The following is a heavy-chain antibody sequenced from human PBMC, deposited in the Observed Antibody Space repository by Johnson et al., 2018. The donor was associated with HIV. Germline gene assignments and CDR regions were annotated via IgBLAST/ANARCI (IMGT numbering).Heavy chain of an antibody. CDR1: GFIFDDYA. J-gene: IGHJ3*02. Sequence: VQLVESGGGLVQPGRSLRLTCAASGFIFDDYAMYWVRQAPGKGLEWVSGISWNSGIIGYADSVKGRFPISRDNAKHSLYLQMNSLRAEETAVYYCARGLGDVGADSFAFDIWGQGTMVTVSS. CDR3: ARGLGDVGADSFAFDI. D-gene: IGHD3-10*02. CDR2: ISWNSGII. V-gene: IGHV3-9*01.